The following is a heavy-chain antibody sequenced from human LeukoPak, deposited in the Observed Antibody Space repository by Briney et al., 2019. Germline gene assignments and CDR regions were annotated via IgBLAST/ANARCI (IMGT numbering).Heavy chain of an antibody. CDR3: ARRRYGSGSPNGMDV. CDR1: GGSFSGYY. Sequence: SETLSLTCAVYGGSFSGYYWSWIRQPPGKGLEWIGEINHSGSTNYNPSLKSRVTISVDTSKNQFSLKLSSVTAADTAVYYCARRRYGSGSPNGMDVWGQGTTVTVSS. J-gene: IGHJ6*02. CDR2: INHSGST. D-gene: IGHD3-10*01. V-gene: IGHV4-34*01.